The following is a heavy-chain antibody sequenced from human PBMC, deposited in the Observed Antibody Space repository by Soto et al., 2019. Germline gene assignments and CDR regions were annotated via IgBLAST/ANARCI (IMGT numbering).Heavy chain of an antibody. D-gene: IGHD2-15*01. J-gene: IGHJ4*02. Sequence: EVHLLESGGDLVRPGGSLRLSCAASGFTFSIYAMSWVRQSPGKGLEWVSAISDSGGATFYADSVRGRFIISRDNSQNTLYLQLASLRAEDSGVYYCTTMCSGGRCDYCPYWGQGALVTVS. CDR2: ISDSGGAT. CDR1: GFTFSIYA. V-gene: IGHV3-23*01. CDR3: TTMCSGGRCDYCPY.